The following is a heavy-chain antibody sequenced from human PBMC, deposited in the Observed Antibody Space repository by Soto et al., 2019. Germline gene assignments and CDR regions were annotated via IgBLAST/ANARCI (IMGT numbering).Heavy chain of an antibody. V-gene: IGHV3-13*01. Sequence: GGSLRLSCAASGFTFSAFDMHWVRQPPGKGLEWVSVIGTISDTYYADSVKGRFTISRENAKNSLYLKMNSLRAGDTAVYYCARESEDLTSNFDYWGQGTLVTVSS. CDR2: IGTISDT. CDR1: GFTFSAFD. J-gene: IGHJ4*02. CDR3: ARESEDLTSNFDY.